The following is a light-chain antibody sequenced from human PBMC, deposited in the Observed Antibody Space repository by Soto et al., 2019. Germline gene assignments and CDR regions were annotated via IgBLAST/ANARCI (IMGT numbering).Light chain of an antibody. J-gene: IGKJ1*01. CDR3: KNYNSALRT. CDR2: AAS. Sequence: DIQMTQSPTSLSASVGDRVTITCRASQVISNFLAWYQQQPGKVPKLLIYAASTLQSGVPSRFSGSGSGTDFTLPIRSLQPEDFATYYCKNYNSALRTFGQGTKVDI. V-gene: IGKV1-27*01. CDR1: QVISNF.